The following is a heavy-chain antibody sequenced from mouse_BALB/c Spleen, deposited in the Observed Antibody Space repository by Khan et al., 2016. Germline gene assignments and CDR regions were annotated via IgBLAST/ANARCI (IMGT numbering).Heavy chain of an antibody. Sequence: EVELVESGGGLVQPGGSLKLSCAASGFTFSSYCMSWVRQTPDKRLELVATINRNGGSTYYHDTVKGRVTITRDNAKNTLYLHMSSLKSEDTAMSNCARMARTINWGQGTTLTVSS. CDR2: INRNGGST. J-gene: IGHJ2*01. V-gene: IGHV5-6-3*01. CDR1: GFTFSSYC. CDR3: ARMARTIN.